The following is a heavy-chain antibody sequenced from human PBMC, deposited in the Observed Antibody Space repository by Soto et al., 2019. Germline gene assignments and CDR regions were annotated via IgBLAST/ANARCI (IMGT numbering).Heavy chain of an antibody. J-gene: IGHJ4*02. CDR1: GGTFSSYA. CDR2: IIPIFGTA. Sequence: SVKVSCKASGGTFSSYAISWVRQAPGQGLEWMGGIIPIFGTANYAQKFQGRVTITADESTSTAYMELSSLRSEDTAVYYCAVNPRLRYFDWLGYYWGQGTLVTVSS. CDR3: AVNPRLRYFDWLGYY. D-gene: IGHD3-9*01. V-gene: IGHV1-69*13.